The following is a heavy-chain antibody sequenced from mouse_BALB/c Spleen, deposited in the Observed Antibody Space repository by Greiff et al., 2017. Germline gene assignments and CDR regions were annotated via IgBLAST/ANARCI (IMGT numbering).Heavy chain of an antibody. CDR1: GYTFTSYW. J-gene: IGHJ4*01. V-gene: IGHV1S81*02. D-gene: IGHD2-3*01. CDR3: ARWLLRRGYAMDY. Sequence: QVQLQQSGAELVKPGASVKLSCKASGYTFTSYWMHWVKQRPGQGLEWIGEINPSNGRTNYNEKFKSKATLTVDKSSSTAYMQLSSLTSEDSAVYYCARWLLRRGYAMDYWGQGTSVTVSS. CDR2: INPSNGRT.